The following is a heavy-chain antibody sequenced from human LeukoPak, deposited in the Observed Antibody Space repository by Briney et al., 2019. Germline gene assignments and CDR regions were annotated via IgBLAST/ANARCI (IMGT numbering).Heavy chain of an antibody. V-gene: IGHV3-21*01. CDR1: GFTFITYT. CDR2: ISSTSIYI. J-gene: IGHJ4*02. CDR3: VRGTINYYDSSGSNTDFDY. Sequence: GGSLRLSCAASGFTFITYTMNWVRQAPGKGLEWVSSISSTSIYIYYADSLKGRFTVSRDNAKNSLYLQMNSLRAEDTAVYYCVRGTINYYDSSGSNTDFDYWGQGTLVTVSS. D-gene: IGHD3-22*01.